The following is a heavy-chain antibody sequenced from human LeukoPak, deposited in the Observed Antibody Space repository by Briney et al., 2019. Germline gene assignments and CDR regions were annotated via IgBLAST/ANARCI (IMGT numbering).Heavy chain of an antibody. CDR2: IYYSGST. J-gene: IGHJ3*02. Sequence: SETLSLTCSVSGGSISSYYWSWIRQPPGKGLEWIGYIYYSGSTNYNPSLKSRVTISLDTSKSQFSLKLSSVTAADTAVYYCARSYFGSGSPRRALDIWGQGTMVTVA. V-gene: IGHV4-59*01. D-gene: IGHD3-10*01. CDR3: ARSYFGSGSPRRALDI. CDR1: GGSISSYY.